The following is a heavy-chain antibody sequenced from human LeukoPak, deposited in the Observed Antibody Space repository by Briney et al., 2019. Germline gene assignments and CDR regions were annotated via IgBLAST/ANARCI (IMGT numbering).Heavy chain of an antibody. V-gene: IGHV3-30*14. CDR2: ISYGGSNK. CDR3: ARDGGRPYYDFWSGYLPQPAPFDY. J-gene: IGHJ4*02. Sequence: PGRSLRLSCAASGFTFSTYAMHWVRQAPGKGLEWVAVISYGGSNKYYADSVKGRFTISRDNSKSTLYLQMNSLRAEDTAVYYCARDGGRPYYDFWSGYLPQPAPFDYWGQGTLVTVSS. D-gene: IGHD3-3*01. CDR1: GFTFSTYA.